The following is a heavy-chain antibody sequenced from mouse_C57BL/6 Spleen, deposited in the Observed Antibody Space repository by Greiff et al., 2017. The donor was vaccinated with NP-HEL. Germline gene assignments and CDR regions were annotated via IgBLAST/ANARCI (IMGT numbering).Heavy chain of an antibody. Sequence: EVKLMESGGGLVKPGGSLKLSCAASGFTFSSYAMSWVRQTPEKRLEWVATISDGGSYTYYPDNVKGRFTISRDNAKNNLYLQMSHLKSEDTAMYYCARDHPYGSSPYGGMDYWGQGTSVTVSS. V-gene: IGHV5-4*01. D-gene: IGHD1-1*01. J-gene: IGHJ4*01. CDR3: ARDHPYGSSPYGGMDY. CDR2: ISDGGSYT. CDR1: GFTFSSYA.